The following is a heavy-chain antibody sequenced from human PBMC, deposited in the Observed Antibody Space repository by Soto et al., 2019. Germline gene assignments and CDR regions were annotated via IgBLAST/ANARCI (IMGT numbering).Heavy chain of an antibody. J-gene: IGHJ4*02. V-gene: IGHV1-69*13. CDR2: IIPIFGTA. D-gene: IGHD3-16*01. Sequence: SVMVPCKASGGTFSSYAISWVRQAPGQGLEWIGGIIPIFGTANYAQKFQGRVTITADESTSTAYMELSSLRSEDTAVYYCARDFGNDLGAPGAVFDCWGQGTLVTVSS. CDR3: ARDFGNDLGAPGAVFDC. CDR1: GGTFSSYA.